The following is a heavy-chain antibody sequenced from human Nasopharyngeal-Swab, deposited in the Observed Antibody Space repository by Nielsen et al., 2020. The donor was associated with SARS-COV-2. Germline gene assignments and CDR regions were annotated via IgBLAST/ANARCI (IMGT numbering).Heavy chain of an antibody. J-gene: IGHJ4*02. V-gene: IGHV4-61*02. CDR1: GGSISSGSYY. Sequence: SETLSLTCTVSGGSISSGSYYWSWIRQPAGKGLEWIGRIYTSGSTNYNPSLKSRVTISVDTSKNQISLKLSSLTAADTAVYYCARAPAQGSGWYYFDYWGQGTLVTVSS. CDR3: ARAPAQGSGWYYFDY. CDR2: IYTSGST. D-gene: IGHD6-19*01.